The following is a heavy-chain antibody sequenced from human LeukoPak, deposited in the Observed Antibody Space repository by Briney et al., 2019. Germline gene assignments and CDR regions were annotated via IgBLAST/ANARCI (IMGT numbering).Heavy chain of an antibody. CDR3: ARDSATDILTGAVY. V-gene: IGHV1-18*01. CDR2: ISAYNGNT. D-gene: IGHD3-9*01. CDR1: GYTFTSYG. Sequence: ASVKVSCKASGYTFTSYGISWVRQAPGQGLEWMGWISAYNGNTNYAQKLQGRVTMTTDTSTSTAYMELRSLRSDDTAVYYCARDSATDILTGAVYWGQGTLVTVSS. J-gene: IGHJ4*02.